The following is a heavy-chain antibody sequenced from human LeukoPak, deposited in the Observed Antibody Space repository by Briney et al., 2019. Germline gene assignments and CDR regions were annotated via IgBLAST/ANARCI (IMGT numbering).Heavy chain of an antibody. CDR3: ARHFYYDSSAYDAFHI. V-gene: IGHV4-59*08. CDR2: FYNSGST. Sequence: PSETLSLTCTVSGGSISSYYWSWIRQPPGKGLEWVGYFYNSGSTNYNPSLKSRVTISVDTSENQFSLKLSSVTAADTVVYYCARHFYYDSSAYDAFHIWGQGTMVTVSS. J-gene: IGHJ3*02. D-gene: IGHD3-22*01. CDR1: GGSISSYY.